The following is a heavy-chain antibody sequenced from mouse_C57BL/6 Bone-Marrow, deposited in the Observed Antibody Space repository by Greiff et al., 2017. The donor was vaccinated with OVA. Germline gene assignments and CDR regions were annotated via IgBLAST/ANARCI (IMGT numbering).Heavy chain of an antibody. V-gene: IGHV1-47*01. J-gene: IGHJ2*01. CDR3: ARGGNYWYYFDY. Sequence: QVQLQQSGAELVKPGASVKMSCKASGSTFPPYPLSLVQQNHGKSLEWIGNFHPYNDDTEYNEKFKNKATLTVEKSSSTVYLELSRLTSDDSSVYYCARGGNYWYYFDYWGQGTTLTVSS. CDR1: GSTFPPYP. CDR2: FHPYNDDT. D-gene: IGHD2-1*01.